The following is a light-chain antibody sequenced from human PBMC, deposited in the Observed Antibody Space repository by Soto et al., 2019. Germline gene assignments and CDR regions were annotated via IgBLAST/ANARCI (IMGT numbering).Light chain of an antibody. V-gene: IGKV1-5*03. Sequence: DIQMTQSPSTLSASVGDRVTITCRASQSISNWLAWYQQKPGKAPKLLIYKASSLESGIPSNFSGSGSGTDFTLTISSLQPDDSATYYCQQYNSYPFTFGGGTKVDIK. CDR1: QSISNW. CDR2: KAS. J-gene: IGKJ4*01. CDR3: QQYNSYPFT.